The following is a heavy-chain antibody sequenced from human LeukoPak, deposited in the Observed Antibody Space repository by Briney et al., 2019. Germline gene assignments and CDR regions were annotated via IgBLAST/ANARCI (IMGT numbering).Heavy chain of an antibody. Sequence: SGGSLRLSCVVSGLTFSSYSMMWVRQAPGKGRQWVANIKKDGSETKYADSVNGPFTISSDNTKNSLYLQVTSLRAEDTAVYYCGRHRSGSGTYFIDYWGQGTLVSVSS. CDR1: GLTFSSYS. V-gene: IGHV3-7*01. CDR2: IKKDGSET. D-gene: IGHD3-10*01. CDR3: GRHRSGSGTYFIDY. J-gene: IGHJ4*02.